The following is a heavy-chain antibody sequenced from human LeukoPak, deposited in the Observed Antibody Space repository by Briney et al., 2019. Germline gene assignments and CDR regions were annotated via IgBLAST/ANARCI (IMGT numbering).Heavy chain of an antibody. J-gene: IGHJ3*02. CDR1: GYTFTGYY. CDR2: INPNSGGT. Sequence: ASVKVSCKASGYTFTGYYMHWVRQAPGQGLEWMGCINPNSGGTNYAQKFQGRVTMTRDTSISTAYMELSRLRSDDTAVYYCARVGGYGRAFDIWGQGTMVTVSS. V-gene: IGHV1-2*02. CDR3: ARVGGYGRAFDI. D-gene: IGHD5-18*01.